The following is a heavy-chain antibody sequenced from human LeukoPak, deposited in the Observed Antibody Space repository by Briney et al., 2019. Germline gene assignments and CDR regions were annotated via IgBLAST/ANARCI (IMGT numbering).Heavy chain of an antibody. CDR2: IYYSGSS. D-gene: IGHD3-10*01. CDR1: GGSISPDY. V-gene: IGHV4-59*01. Sequence: SETLSLTCTVSGGSISPDYWSWIRQPPGKGLEWIGYIYYSGSSNYNPSLKSRVTVSVDTSKNQFSLKLNSVTAADSAVYYCARGGNWFDPWGQGTLVTVSS. J-gene: IGHJ5*02. CDR3: ARGGNWFDP.